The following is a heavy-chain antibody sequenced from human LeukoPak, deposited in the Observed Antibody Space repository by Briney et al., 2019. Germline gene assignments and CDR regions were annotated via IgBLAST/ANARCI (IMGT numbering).Heavy chain of an antibody. J-gene: IGHJ3*02. V-gene: IGHV3-30*03. Sequence: GGSLRLSCAASGFTFSSYGMHWVRQAPGKGLEWVAVISYDGSNKYYADSVKGRFTISRDNSKNTLYLQMNSLRAEDTAVYYCARDLGRGYSYGYRDDAFDIWGQGTMVTVSS. CDR1: GFTFSSYG. D-gene: IGHD5-18*01. CDR3: ARDLGRGYSYGYRDDAFDI. CDR2: ISYDGSNK.